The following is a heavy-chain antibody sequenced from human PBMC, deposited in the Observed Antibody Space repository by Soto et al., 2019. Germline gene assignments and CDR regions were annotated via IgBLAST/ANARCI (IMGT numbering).Heavy chain of an antibody. Sequence: PGGPLRLSCAASGFTFSSYAMHWVRQAPGKGLEWVAVISYDGSNKYYADSVKGRFTISRDNSKNTLYLQMNSLRAEDTAVYYCARGGYYYDSSGPFDYWGQGTLVTVSS. D-gene: IGHD3-22*01. V-gene: IGHV3-30-3*01. J-gene: IGHJ4*02. CDR2: ISYDGSNK. CDR1: GFTFSSYA. CDR3: ARGGYYYDSSGPFDY.